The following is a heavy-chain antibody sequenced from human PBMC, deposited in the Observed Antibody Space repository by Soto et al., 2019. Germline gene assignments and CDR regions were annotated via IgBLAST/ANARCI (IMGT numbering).Heavy chain of an antibody. Sequence: SETLSLTXAVYGGSFSGYYWSWIRQPPGKGLEWIGEINHSGSTNYNPSLKSRVTISVDTSKNQFSLKLSSVTAADTAVYYCARVSSGSPLGDYWGQGTLVTVSS. CDR2: INHSGST. CDR3: ARVSSGSPLGDY. CDR1: GGSFSGYY. D-gene: IGHD3-10*01. V-gene: IGHV4-34*01. J-gene: IGHJ4*02.